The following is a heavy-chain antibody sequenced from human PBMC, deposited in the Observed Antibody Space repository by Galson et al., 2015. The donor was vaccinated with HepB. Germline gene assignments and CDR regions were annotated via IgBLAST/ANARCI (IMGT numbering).Heavy chain of an antibody. D-gene: IGHD6-13*01. V-gene: IGHV3-48*04. CDR2: ISSSSSTI. J-gene: IGHJ4*02. Sequence: SLRLSCAASGFTFSSYSMNWVRQAPGKGLEWVSYISSSSSTIYYADSVKGRFTISRDNAKNSLYLQMNSLRAEDTAVYYCARGAGVAAADFDYWGQGTLVTVSS. CDR3: ARGAGVAAADFDY. CDR1: GFTFSSYS.